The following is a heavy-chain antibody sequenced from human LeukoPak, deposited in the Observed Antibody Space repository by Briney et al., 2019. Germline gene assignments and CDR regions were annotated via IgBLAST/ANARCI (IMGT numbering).Heavy chain of an antibody. CDR2: IYPGDSDI. CDR3: AKYYYDRSVGPFDY. CDR1: GYRISDYW. J-gene: IGHJ4*02. V-gene: IGHV5-51*01. D-gene: IGHD3-22*01. Sequence: GESLKISCKGSGYRISDYWIGWVRQIPGKGLEWMGIIYPGDSDIRHSPSFQGQVTFSADKSISTAYLQWSRLKASDTAMYYCAKYYYDRSVGPFDYWGQGTLVTVSS.